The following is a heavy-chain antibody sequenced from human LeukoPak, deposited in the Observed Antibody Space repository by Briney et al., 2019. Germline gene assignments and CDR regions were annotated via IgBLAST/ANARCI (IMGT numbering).Heavy chain of an antibody. D-gene: IGHD6-6*01. CDR2: ISSSSSYI. CDR1: GFTFSSYA. J-gene: IGHJ4*02. CDR3: ARVPARDSSSHPNTQPFDY. V-gene: IGHV3-21*01. Sequence: GGSLRLSCAASGFTFSSYATSWVRQAPGKGLEWVSSISSSSSYIYYADSVKGRFTISRDNAKNSLYLQMNSLRAEDTAVYYCARVPARDSSSHPNTQPFDYWGQGTLVTVSS.